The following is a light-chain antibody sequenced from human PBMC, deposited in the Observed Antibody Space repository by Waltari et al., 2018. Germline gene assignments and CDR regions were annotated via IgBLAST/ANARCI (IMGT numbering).Light chain of an antibody. Sequence: QSALTQPASVSGSPGQSITISCTGTSSDVGGYNYVSWYQQHPGKAPNLMLYEVNNRPSGVSDRFSGSKSGNTASLTISGLQAEDEADYYCTSYTSSITYVFGTGTKVTVL. J-gene: IGLJ1*01. CDR2: EVN. V-gene: IGLV2-14*01. CDR1: SSDVGGYNY. CDR3: TSYTSSITYV.